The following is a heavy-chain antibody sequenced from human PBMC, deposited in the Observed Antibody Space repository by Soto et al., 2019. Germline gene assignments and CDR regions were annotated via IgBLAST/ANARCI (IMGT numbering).Heavy chain of an antibody. CDR3: AKVFCSSSSCYSLGYYYYGMDV. J-gene: IGHJ6*02. D-gene: IGHD2-2*01. V-gene: IGHV3-23*01. CDR2: ISGSGGST. Sequence: GGSMRLSCTASGLTFCGYAMSWVRKAPGKGLEWVSAISGSGGSTYYADSVKGRFTISRDNSKNTLYLQMNSLRAEDTAVYYCAKVFCSSSSCYSLGYYYYGMDVWGQGTTVTVS. CDR1: GLTFCGYA.